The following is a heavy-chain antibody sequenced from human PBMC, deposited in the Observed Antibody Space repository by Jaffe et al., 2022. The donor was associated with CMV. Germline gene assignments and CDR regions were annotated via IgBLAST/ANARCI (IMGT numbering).Heavy chain of an antibody. CDR3: VKAKPAYDSSGYRDY. Sequence: EVQLVESGGGLVQPGGSLRLSCSASGFTFSSYAMHWVRQAPGKGLEYVSAISSNGGSTYYADSVKGRFTISRDNSKNTLYLQMSSLRAEDTAVYYCVKAKPAYDSSGYRDYWGQGTLVTVSS. CDR1: GFTFSSYA. D-gene: IGHD3-22*01. V-gene: IGHV3-64D*06. J-gene: IGHJ4*02. CDR2: ISSNGGST.